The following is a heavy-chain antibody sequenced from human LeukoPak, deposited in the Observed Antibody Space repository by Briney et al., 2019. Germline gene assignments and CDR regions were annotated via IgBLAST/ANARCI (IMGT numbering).Heavy chain of an antibody. V-gene: IGHV3-21*01. J-gene: IGHJ4*02. CDR3: AREASTRCYLCEVDY. D-gene: IGHD2-2*01. CDR2: ISAGSNYI. Sequence: GGSLRLSCAASGFTFSDYSMNWVRQAPGKGLEWVSSISAGSNYIYYGDSVKGRFTISRDNAKNSLYLQMSSLRAEDTAVYYCAREASTRCYLCEVDYWGQGTLVTVSS. CDR1: GFTFSDYS.